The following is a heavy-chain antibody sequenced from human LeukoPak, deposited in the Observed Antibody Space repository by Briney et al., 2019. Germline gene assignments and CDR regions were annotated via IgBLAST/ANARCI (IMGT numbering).Heavy chain of an antibody. CDR1: GGSISSSNYY. D-gene: IGHD3-10*01. Sequence: SETLSLTCSVSGGSISSSNYYWSWIRQPPGKGLEWIGEINHSGSTNYNPSLKSRVTISVDTSKNQFSLKLSSVTAADTAVYYCARRMVRGVHRGGWFDPWGQGTLVTVSS. CDR3: ARRMVRGVHRGGWFDP. CDR2: INHSGST. J-gene: IGHJ5*02. V-gene: IGHV4-39*07.